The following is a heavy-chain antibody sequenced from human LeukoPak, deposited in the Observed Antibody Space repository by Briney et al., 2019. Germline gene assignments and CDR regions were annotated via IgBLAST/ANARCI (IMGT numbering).Heavy chain of an antibody. D-gene: IGHD3/OR15-3a*01. CDR3: ARDTDLFAIIQYYFDL. Sequence: GGSLRLSCAASGFSFSYFAMHWVRQAPGKGLEWVALISYDGSKKDYADSVKGRFTISRDNSKNTLVLQMSSLRTEDTAVYYCARDTDLFAIIQYYFDLWGRGTLVTVSS. J-gene: IGHJ4*02. V-gene: IGHV3-30*15. CDR2: ISYDGSKK. CDR1: GFSFSYFA.